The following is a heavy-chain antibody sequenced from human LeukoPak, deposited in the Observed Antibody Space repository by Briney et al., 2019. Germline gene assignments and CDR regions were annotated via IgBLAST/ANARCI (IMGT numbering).Heavy chain of an antibody. J-gene: IGHJ4*02. CDR1: GFTFSSYS. V-gene: IGHV3-21*01. Sequence: PGGSLRLSCAASGFTFSSYSMNWVRQAPGKGLEWVSSISSSSSYIYYADSVKGRFTISRDNAKNSLYLQMNSLRAEDTAVYYCARDLWEEDGYSGYDGFDYWGQGTLVTVSS. CDR3: ARDLWEEDGYSGYDGFDY. D-gene: IGHD5-12*01. CDR2: ISSSSSYI.